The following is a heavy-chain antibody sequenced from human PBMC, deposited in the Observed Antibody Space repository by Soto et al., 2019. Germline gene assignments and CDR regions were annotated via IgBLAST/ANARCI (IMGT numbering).Heavy chain of an antibody. CDR3: AKDITNMRSGNGLRFLEWSQRKDYYYYYMDV. CDR1: GFTFSSYA. Sequence: QPGGSLRLSCAASGFTFSSYAMSWVRQAPGKGLEWVSAISGSGGSTYYADSVKGRFTISRDNSKNTLYLQMNSMRAEDTAVYYCAKDITNMRSGNGLRFLEWSQRKDYYYYYMDVWGKGTTVTVSS. D-gene: IGHD3-3*01. CDR2: ISGSGGST. V-gene: IGHV3-23*01. J-gene: IGHJ6*03.